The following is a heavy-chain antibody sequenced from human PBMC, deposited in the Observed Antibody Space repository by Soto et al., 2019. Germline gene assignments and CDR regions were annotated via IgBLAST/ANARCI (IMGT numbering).Heavy chain of an antibody. J-gene: IGHJ4*02. D-gene: IGHD3-10*01. CDR3: ARGYYGSGSYYSDY. CDR2: IIPILGIA. CDR1: GGTFSSYT. V-gene: IGHV1-69*02. Sequence: QVQLVQSGAEVKKPGSSVKVSCKASGGTFSSYTISWVRQAPGQGLEWMGRIIPILGIANYAQKFQGRVTITADKSTSTAYMELSSLRSEVTAVYYCARGYYGSGSYYSDYWGQGTLVTVSS.